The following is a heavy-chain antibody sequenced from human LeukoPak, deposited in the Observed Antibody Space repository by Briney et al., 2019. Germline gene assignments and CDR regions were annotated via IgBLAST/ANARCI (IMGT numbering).Heavy chain of an antibody. CDR1: GYTFTSYD. V-gene: IGHV1-8*01. J-gene: IGHJ4*02. D-gene: IGHD5-12*01. CDR3: ARGAGPYSGYDWHDY. CDR2: MNPNSGNT. Sequence: ASVTVSCKASGYTFTSYDINWVRQATGQGLEWMGWMNPNSGNTGYAQKFQGRVTMTRNTSISTAYMELSSLRSEDTAVYYCARGAGPYSGYDWHDYWGQGTLVTVSS.